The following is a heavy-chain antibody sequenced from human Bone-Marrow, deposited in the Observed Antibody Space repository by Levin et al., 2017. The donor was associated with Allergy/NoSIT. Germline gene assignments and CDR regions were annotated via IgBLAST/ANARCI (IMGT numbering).Heavy chain of an antibody. CDR1: GGSVNNGDFY. V-gene: IGHV4-30-4*01. Sequence: SETLSLTCTVFGGSVNNGDFYWTWFRQPPGKGLEWIGYIYYSGSTYYTPSLRSRVAISVASSKNQFSLKLNSVTAADTAVYYCAKGVLGYGGYFGYWGQGTLVTVSS. CDR3: AKGVLGYGGYFGY. D-gene: IGHD4-23*01. J-gene: IGHJ4*02. CDR2: IYYSGST.